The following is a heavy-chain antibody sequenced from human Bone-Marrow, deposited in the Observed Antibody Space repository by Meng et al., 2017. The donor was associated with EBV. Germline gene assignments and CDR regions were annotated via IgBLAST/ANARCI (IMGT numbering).Heavy chain of an antibody. CDR3: SRDLVGSDDD. J-gene: IGHJ4*02. CDR1: GFTFSSYG. D-gene: IGHD6-25*01. V-gene: IGHV3-74*01. Sequence: EVQLAESGGALVQPGGSLRLSCAASGFTFSSYGMHWVLQVPGKGLVWVSRINEDGGITTYADSVKGRFTIFRDNTKNTLYLQMNSLRAEDTAVYFCSRDLVGSDDDWGQGTLVTVSS. CDR2: INEDGGIT.